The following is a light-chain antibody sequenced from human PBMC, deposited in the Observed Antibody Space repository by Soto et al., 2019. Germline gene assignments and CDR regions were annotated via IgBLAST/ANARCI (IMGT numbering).Light chain of an antibody. CDR3: QQYYSTPIT. CDR1: QDISNY. J-gene: IGKJ5*01. V-gene: IGKV1-39*01. CDR2: SAS. Sequence: DIQMTQSPSSLSSSVGEIITITCEASQDISNYLNWYQQKPGIAPKLLIYSASSLQSGVPSRFSGSGSGTDFTLTISTLQPEDFATYYCQQYYSTPITFGQGTRLEI.